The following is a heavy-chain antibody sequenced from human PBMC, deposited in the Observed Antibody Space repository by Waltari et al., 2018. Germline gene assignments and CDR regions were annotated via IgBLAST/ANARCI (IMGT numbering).Heavy chain of an antibody. CDR1: GGSFSGYY. V-gene: IGHV4-34*01. J-gene: IGHJ2*01. D-gene: IGHD1-1*01. Sequence: QVQLQQWGAGLLKPSETLSLTCAVYGGSFSGYYWSWIRQPPGKGLEWIGEINHSGSTTYNPSLKSRVTISEDTSKNQFSLKRSSVTAADTAVYYCARGKNWNLFGYFDLWGRGTLVTVSS. CDR2: INHSGST. CDR3: ARGKNWNLFGYFDL.